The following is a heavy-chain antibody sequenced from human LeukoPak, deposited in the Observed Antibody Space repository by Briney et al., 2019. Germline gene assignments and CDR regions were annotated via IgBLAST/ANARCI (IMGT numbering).Heavy chain of an antibody. Sequence: GGSLRLSCAASGFTFSNAWMSWVRQAPGKGLEWVGRIKSKTDGGTTDYAAPVNGRFTISRDDSKNTLYLQMNSLKTEDTAVYYCTTDFDYDILTGYYWVDYWGQGTLVTVSS. CDR1: GFTFSNAW. V-gene: IGHV3-15*01. CDR2: IKSKTDGGTT. D-gene: IGHD3-9*01. CDR3: TTDFDYDILTGYYWVDY. J-gene: IGHJ4*02.